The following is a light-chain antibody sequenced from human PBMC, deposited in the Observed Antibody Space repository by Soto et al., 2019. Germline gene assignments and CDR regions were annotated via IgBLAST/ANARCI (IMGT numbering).Light chain of an antibody. V-gene: IGLV2-23*01. CDR2: DSS. CDR1: SSDVGSYNL. J-gene: IGLJ3*02. Sequence: QSALTQPASVSGSPGQSITISCTGTSSDVGSYNLVSWYQQHPGKAPKLMIYDSSNRASGVSNRFSGSKSGTTASLTISGVEDEDEDDCYSWSCGGSRRVFGGGTKLTVL. CDR3: WSCGGSRRV.